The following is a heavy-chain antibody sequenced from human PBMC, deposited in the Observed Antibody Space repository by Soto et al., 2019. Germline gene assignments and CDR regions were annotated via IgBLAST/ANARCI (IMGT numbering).Heavy chain of an antibody. CDR2: IYWDNDK. J-gene: IGHJ4*02. V-gene: IGHV2-5*02. CDR1: GFSLSTTGVG. D-gene: IGHD3-10*01. CDR3: ARSLWFGELH. Sequence: QITLKESGPTLVKPTQALTLTCSFSGFSLSTTGVGVGWIRQSPGKALEWLAIIYWDNDKRYSPSLKSRVTIPKDTSKNQVVLTVTNMGPVDTGTYYCARSLWFGELHWGQGALVTVSS.